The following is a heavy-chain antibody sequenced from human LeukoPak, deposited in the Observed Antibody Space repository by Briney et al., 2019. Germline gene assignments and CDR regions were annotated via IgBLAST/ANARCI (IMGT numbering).Heavy chain of an antibody. D-gene: IGHD6-13*01. CDR3: ARDGPSSWPDY. J-gene: IGHJ4*02. Sequence: SETLSLTCTVSGGSISSSSYYWGWIRQPPGKGLEWIGRIYTSGSTNYNPSLKSRVAISIDTSKNQFSLKLSSVTAADTAVYYCARDGPSSWPDYWGQGTLVTVSS. CDR1: GGSISSSSYY. CDR2: IYTSGST. V-gene: IGHV4-61*02.